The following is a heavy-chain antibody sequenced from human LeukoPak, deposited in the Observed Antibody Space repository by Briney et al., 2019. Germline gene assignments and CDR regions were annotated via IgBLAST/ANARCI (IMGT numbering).Heavy chain of an antibody. Sequence: SVQVSCNASGGTFRSYAISWVRQAPGQGLEWMGRIIPIFGIANYAQKFQGRVTITADKSTSTAYMELSSLRSEDTAVYYCAIIYDYGDPAFDYWGQGTLVTVSS. CDR2: IIPIFGIA. CDR3: AIIYDYGDPAFDY. D-gene: IGHD4-17*01. J-gene: IGHJ4*02. V-gene: IGHV1-69*04. CDR1: GGTFRSYA.